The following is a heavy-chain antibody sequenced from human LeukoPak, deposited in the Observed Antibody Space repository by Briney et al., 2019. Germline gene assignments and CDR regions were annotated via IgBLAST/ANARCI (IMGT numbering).Heavy chain of an antibody. CDR1: GFTFSSYA. CDR2: ISGSGGST. J-gene: IGHJ4*02. D-gene: IGHD3-22*01. Sequence: GGSLRLSCAASGFTFSSYAMSWVRQAPGKGLEWVSAISGSGGSTYYADSVKGRFTISRDNSKNTLYLQMNSLSAEDTAVYYCAKESPYYYDSSGYFDYWGQGTLVTVSS. CDR3: AKESPYYYDSSGYFDY. V-gene: IGHV3-23*01.